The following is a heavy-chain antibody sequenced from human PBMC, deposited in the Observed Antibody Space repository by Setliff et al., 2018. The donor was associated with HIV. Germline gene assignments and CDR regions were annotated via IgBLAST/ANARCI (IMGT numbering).Heavy chain of an antibody. Sequence: ASVTVSCKASGYTFTSYGISWVRQAPGQGLEWMGWISAYNGNTNYAQKLQGRVTMTTDTSTSTAYMELRSLRSDDTAVYYCATVGGVAARRDNWFDPWGQGTLVTVSS. D-gene: IGHD6-6*01. CDR3: ATVGGVAARRDNWFDP. V-gene: IGHV1-18*01. CDR1: GYTFTSYG. J-gene: IGHJ5*02. CDR2: ISAYNGNT.